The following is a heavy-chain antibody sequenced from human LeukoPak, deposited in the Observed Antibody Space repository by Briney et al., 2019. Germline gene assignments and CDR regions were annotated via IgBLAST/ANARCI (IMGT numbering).Heavy chain of an antibody. D-gene: IGHD3-22*01. J-gene: IGHJ5*02. V-gene: IGHV3-74*01. CDR2: INTDGSST. CDR1: GFTFSSYW. CDR3: AREGYYDSSGYPREWFDP. Sequence: GGSLRLSCAASGFTFSSYWMHWVRQAPGKGLVWVSRINTDGSSTSYADSVKGRFTISRDNAKNTLYLQMNSLRAEDTAVYYCAREGYYDSSGYPREWFDPWGQGTLVTVSS.